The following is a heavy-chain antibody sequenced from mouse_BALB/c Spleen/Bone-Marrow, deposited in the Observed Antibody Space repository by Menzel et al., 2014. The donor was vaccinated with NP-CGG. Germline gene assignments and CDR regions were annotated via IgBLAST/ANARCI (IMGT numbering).Heavy chain of an antibody. J-gene: IGHJ3*01. Sequence: QVQLQQPGAELVKPGASVKMSCEASGYTFTSYWMHWVKQRPGQGLEWIGAIDPSDNYTHYNQEFKGKATLTVDTSSSTAYMQLSSLTSGDSAVYYCTNLGTYWGQGTLVTVSA. CDR2: IDPSDNYT. V-gene: IGHV1S127*01. D-gene: IGHD2-14*01. CDR1: GYTFTSYW. CDR3: TNLGTY.